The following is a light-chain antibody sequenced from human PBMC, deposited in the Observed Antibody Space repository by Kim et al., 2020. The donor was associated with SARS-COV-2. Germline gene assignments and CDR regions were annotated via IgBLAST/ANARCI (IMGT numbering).Light chain of an antibody. J-gene: IGKJ2*01. Sequence: SPLSASVGDRVIITCRASQSNSMWLAWYQQKPGKATKLLISKASSLQSGVPSRCSGSGSGTEFTLTISSLQPDDFGTYYCQQYDNYFGQGTKLEI. CDR3: QQYDNY. CDR2: KAS. CDR1: QSNSMW. V-gene: IGKV1-5*03.